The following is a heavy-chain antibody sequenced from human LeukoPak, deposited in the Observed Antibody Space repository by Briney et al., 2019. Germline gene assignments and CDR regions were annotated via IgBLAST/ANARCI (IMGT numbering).Heavy chain of an antibody. D-gene: IGHD3-9*01. Sequence: ASVKVSCKASGYTFTSYDINWVRQATGQGLEWMGWMNPNSGNTGYAQKFQGRVTMTEDTSTDTAYMELSSLRSEDTAVYYCATSVLTAAAHWYFDLWGRGTLVTVSS. J-gene: IGHJ2*01. CDR1: GYTFTSYD. CDR2: MNPNSGNT. V-gene: IGHV1-8*02. CDR3: ATSVLTAAAHWYFDL.